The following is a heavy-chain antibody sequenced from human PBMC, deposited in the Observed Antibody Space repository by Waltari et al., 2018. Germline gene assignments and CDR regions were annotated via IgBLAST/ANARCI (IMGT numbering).Heavy chain of an antibody. CDR2: VDPEDGET. J-gene: IGHJ3*01. CDR3: STRLSISAFDV. V-gene: IGHV1-69-2*01. CDR1: GYTFPDYY. Sequence: VQLVQSGADVKKPGATVTLSCKAYGYTFPDYYIHWVKPAPGKGLEWMGHVDPEDGETIYAENFQGRLTMTADTSINTAYMELSSLRSDDTAIYYCSTRLSISAFDVWGQGTVVTVSS.